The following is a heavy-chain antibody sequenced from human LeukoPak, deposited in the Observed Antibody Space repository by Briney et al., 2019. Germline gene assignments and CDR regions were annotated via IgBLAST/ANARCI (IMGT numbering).Heavy chain of an antibody. Sequence: GASVKVSCKASGYTFTSYGISWVRQAPGQGLEWMGWISAYNGNTNYAQKLQGRVTMTTDTSTSTAYMELRSLRSDDTAVYYCARDMGIAVAGTADFDYWGQGTLVTVSS. CDR2: ISAYNGNT. V-gene: IGHV1-18*01. CDR3: ARDMGIAVAGTADFDY. J-gene: IGHJ4*02. D-gene: IGHD6-19*01. CDR1: GYTFTSYG.